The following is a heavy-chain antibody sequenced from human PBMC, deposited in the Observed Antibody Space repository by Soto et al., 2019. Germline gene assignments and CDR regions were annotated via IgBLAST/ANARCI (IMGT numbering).Heavy chain of an antibody. CDR2: IIPIFGTA. D-gene: IGHD1-26*01. CDR1: GGTFSSYA. CDR3: ARVRSRWGGSFDAFDI. J-gene: IGHJ3*02. Sequence: SVKVSCKASGGTFSSYAISWVRQAPGQGLEWMGGIIPIFGTANYAQKFQGRVTITADESTSTAYMELSSLRSEDTAVNYCARVRSRWGGSFDAFDIWGQGTMVTVSS. V-gene: IGHV1-69*13.